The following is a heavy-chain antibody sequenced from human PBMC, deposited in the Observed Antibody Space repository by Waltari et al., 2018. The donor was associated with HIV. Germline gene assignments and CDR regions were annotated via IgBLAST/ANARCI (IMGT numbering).Heavy chain of an antibody. J-gene: IGHJ5*02. CDR2: MSYSGST. D-gene: IGHD4-4*01. CDR3: ARSFSGYSNYFDP. Sequence: QLQLQESCPGLVKSSETLSLTCTVSGGSMTSSSYYWGWIRQPPGKGLEWIGSMSYSGSTYHNPSRRIRLTSSVDTSKNQFSLKLTSVTAADTAVYYCARSFSGYSNYFDPWGQGTLVTVSS. CDR1: GGSMTSSSYY. V-gene: IGHV4-39*01.